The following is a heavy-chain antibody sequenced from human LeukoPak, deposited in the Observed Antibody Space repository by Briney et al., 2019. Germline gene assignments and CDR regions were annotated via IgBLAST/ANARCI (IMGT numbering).Heavy chain of an antibody. CDR3: AKDRGGGSQLGDAYDV. J-gene: IGHJ3*01. CDR1: GFTFSSYW. V-gene: IGHV3-7*03. CDR2: IKQDGSEK. Sequence: GGSLRLSCAASGFTFSSYWMSWVRQAPGKGLEWVANIKQDGSEKDYVDSVKGRFTISRDNVRKSLYLQMNSLRIEDTALYFCAKDRGGGSQLGDAYDVWGQGTMVSVSS. D-gene: IGHD5-24*01.